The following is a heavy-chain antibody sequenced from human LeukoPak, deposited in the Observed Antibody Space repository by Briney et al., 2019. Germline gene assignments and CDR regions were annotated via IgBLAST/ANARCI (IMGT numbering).Heavy chain of an antibody. D-gene: IGHD2-21*02. Sequence: SETLSLTCTVSGGSISSYYWSWIRQPPGKGLEWIGYIYYSGSTNYNPSLKSRVTVSVDTSKNQFSLKLSSVTAADTAVYYCARVLAYCGGDCYYDAFDIWGQGTMVTVSS. CDR3: ARVLAYCGGDCYYDAFDI. CDR2: IYYSGST. V-gene: IGHV4-59*01. J-gene: IGHJ3*02. CDR1: GGSISSYY.